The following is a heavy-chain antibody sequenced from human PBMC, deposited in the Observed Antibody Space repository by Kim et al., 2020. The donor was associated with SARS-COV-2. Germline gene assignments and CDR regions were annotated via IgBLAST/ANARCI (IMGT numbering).Heavy chain of an antibody. CDR2: IDTDGSGT. CDR1: GFIFSNYW. J-gene: IGHJ4*02. CDR3: TTIFEN. Sequence: GGSLRLSCAGSGFIFSNYWMHWVRQAPGKGLVWVSRIDTDGSGTSCADSVKGRFTISRDNAKNTVYLQMNSLRAEDTAVYYCTTIFENWGQGTRVTVSS. V-gene: IGHV3-74*01.